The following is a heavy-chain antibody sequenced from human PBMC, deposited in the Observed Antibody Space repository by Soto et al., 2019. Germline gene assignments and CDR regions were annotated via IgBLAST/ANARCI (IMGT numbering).Heavy chain of an antibody. Sequence: QVQLVQSGAEVKKPGASVKVSCKASGYTFTSYGISWVRQAPGQGLEWMGWISAYNGNTNYAQKLQGRVTMTTDTSTSTAYMELRSLRSDDTAVYYCARDTIFGVVTSDDTPHYYYCYGMDVWGQGTTVTVSS. J-gene: IGHJ6*02. CDR3: ARDTIFGVVTSDDTPHYYYCYGMDV. CDR1: GYTFTSYG. D-gene: IGHD3-3*01. CDR2: ISAYNGNT. V-gene: IGHV1-18*04.